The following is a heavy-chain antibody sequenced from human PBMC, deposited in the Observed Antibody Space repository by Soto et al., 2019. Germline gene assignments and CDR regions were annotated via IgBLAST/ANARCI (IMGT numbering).Heavy chain of an antibody. Sequence: ASVKVSFKASCYTFTIYCIILLRQAPVQGLEWMGWISAYNGNTNYAQKLQGRVTMTTDTSTSTAYMELRSLRSDETAVYYCARRDLEWLSKLAQWGQGTMVTVSS. D-gene: IGHD3-3*01. CDR1: CYTFTIYC. V-gene: IGHV1-18*04. CDR3: ARRDLEWLSKLAQ. J-gene: IGHJ4*02. CDR2: ISAYNGNT.